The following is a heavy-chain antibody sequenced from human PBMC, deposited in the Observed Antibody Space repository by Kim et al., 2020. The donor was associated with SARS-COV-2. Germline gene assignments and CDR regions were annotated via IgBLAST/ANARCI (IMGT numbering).Heavy chain of an antibody. V-gene: IGHV4-39*07. D-gene: IGHD3-10*01. J-gene: IGHJ4*02. Sequence: YNPSLKSRVTISVDTSKNQFSLKLSSVTAADTAVYYCARVEDYYGSGSRWGQGTLVTVSS. CDR3: ARVEDYYGSGSR.